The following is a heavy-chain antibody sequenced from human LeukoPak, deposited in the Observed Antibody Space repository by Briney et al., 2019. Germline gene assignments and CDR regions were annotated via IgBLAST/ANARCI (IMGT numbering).Heavy chain of an antibody. J-gene: IGHJ5*02. CDR2: VYYSGST. D-gene: IGHD3-10*01. V-gene: IGHV4-39*01. CDR3: VRRPYASGMFDP. CDR1: GGPMSTSGYY. Sequence: SETLSLTCTVSGGPMSTSGYYWGWIRQPPGKGLEWIGNVYYSGSTYYNPSLKSRVTISVDTSKNLLSLKLNSVTAADTAVYYCVRRPYASGMFDPWGQGTLVTVSS.